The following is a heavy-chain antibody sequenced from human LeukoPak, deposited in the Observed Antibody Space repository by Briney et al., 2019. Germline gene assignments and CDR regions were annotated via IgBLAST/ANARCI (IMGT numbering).Heavy chain of an antibody. J-gene: IGHJ6*02. Sequence: SETLSLTCTVSGGSISSSSYYWGWIRQPPGKGLEWIGSIYYSGSTYYNPSLKSRVTISVDTSKNQFSLKLSSVTAADTAVYYCGRQPRSYYYDSSGNPYYYYGMDVWGQGTTVTVSS. CDR3: GRQPRSYYYDSSGNPYYYYGMDV. CDR2: IYYSGST. D-gene: IGHD3-22*01. V-gene: IGHV4-39*01. CDR1: GGSISSSSYY.